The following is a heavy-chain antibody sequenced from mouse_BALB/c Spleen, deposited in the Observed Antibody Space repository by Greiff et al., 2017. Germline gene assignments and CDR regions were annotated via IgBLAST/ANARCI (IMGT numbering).Heavy chain of an antibody. CDR3: ARSDTTVVSSCDY. J-gene: IGHJ2*01. V-gene: IGHV1S127*01. CDR1: GYTFTSYC. D-gene: IGHD1-1*01. CDR2: IDPANSET. Sequence: VQLQQSGPELVRPGASVKMSCKASGYTFTSYCMHWVKQRPGQGLEWIGMIDPANSETRLNQKFKDKATLNVDKSSNTTYMQLSSLTSEDSAVDDCARSDTTVVSSCDYWGQGTTLTVSS.